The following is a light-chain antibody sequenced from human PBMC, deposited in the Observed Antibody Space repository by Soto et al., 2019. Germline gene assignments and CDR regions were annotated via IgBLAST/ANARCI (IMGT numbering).Light chain of an antibody. CDR2: DAS. CDR1: QGISSY. V-gene: IGKV1-9*01. Sequence: DIQLTQSPSFLSASVGDRVTITCRASQGISSYLAWYQQKPGKAPNLLIYDASTLENGVPSRFSGSGSGTEVTLPISSLQPEDFATYYCQQLNSYPITVGQGTRLEMK. J-gene: IGKJ5*01. CDR3: QQLNSYPIT.